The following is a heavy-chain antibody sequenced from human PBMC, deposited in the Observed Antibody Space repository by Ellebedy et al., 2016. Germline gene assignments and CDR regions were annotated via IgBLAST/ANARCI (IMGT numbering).Heavy chain of an antibody. CDR3: ARAGVVVVAADDAFDI. J-gene: IGHJ3*02. Sequence: GGSLRLXXAASGFTFSSYSMNWVRQAPGKGLEWVSSISSSSSYIYYADSVKGRFTISRDNAKNSLYLQMNSLRAEDTAVYYCARAGVVVVAADDAFDIWGQGTMVTVSS. V-gene: IGHV3-21*01. CDR2: ISSSSSYI. D-gene: IGHD2-15*01. CDR1: GFTFSSYS.